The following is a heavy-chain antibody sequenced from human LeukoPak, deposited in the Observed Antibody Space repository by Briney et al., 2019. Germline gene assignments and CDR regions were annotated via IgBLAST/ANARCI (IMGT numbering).Heavy chain of an antibody. Sequence: SETLSLTCTVSGGSISSHYWSWIRQPPGKGLEWIGYIYYSGTTNYNPSLKSRVTISVDTSKNKFSLKLSSVTAADTAVYYCARGVYIAAAQYGYWGQGTLVTVSS. CDR3: ARGVYIAAAQYGY. CDR2: IYYSGTT. V-gene: IGHV4-59*11. J-gene: IGHJ4*02. CDR1: GGSISSHY. D-gene: IGHD6-13*01.